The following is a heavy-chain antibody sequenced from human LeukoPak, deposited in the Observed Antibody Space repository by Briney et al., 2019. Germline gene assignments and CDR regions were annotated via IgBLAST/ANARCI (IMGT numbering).Heavy chain of an antibody. CDR2: ISDSGANT. CDR1: GFTFSNSG. CDR3: AKRAGPVAGEYYFDY. V-gene: IGHV3-23*01. D-gene: IGHD6-19*01. Sequence: GGSLRLSCGASGFTFSNSGMNWVRQVLGKGLQWVSGISDSGANTRYADSVKGRFTISRDNSKNTLSLKMESLRAEDTAVYYCAKRAGPVAGEYYFDYWGQGTLVTVSS. J-gene: IGHJ4*02.